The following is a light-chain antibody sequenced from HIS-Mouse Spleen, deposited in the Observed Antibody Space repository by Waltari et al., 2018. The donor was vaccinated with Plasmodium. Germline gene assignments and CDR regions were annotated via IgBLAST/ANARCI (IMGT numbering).Light chain of an antibody. J-gene: IGLJ2*01. CDR1: SSDVGGYNY. CDR2: EVS. Sequence: QSALTQPPSASGSPGQSVTISCTGTSSDVGGYNYVSWYQQHPGKAPKRTIYEVSKLPSGVPDRFSGSKSGNTASLTVSGLQAEYEADYYCSSYAGSNNLVFGGGTKLTVL. CDR3: SSYAGSNNLV. V-gene: IGLV2-8*01.